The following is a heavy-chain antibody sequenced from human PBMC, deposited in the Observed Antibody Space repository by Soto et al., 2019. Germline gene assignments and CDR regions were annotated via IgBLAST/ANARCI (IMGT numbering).Heavy chain of an antibody. CDR2: INHSGST. D-gene: IGHD1-7*01. J-gene: IGHJ5*02. V-gene: IGHV4-34*01. Sequence: PSETLSLTCAVYGGSFSGYYWSWIRQPPGKGLEWIGEINHSGSTNYNPPLKSRVTISVDTSKNQFSLKLSSVTAADTAVYYCARGGKIKTGTSRSNWFDPWGQGTLVTVSS. CDR1: GGSFSGYY. CDR3: ARGGKIKTGTSRSNWFDP.